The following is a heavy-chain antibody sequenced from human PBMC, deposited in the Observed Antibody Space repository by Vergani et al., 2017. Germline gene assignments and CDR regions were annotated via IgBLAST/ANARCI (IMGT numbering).Heavy chain of an antibody. J-gene: IGHJ6*01. CDR1: GYTFPDHY. CDR2: VDPEDGEK. D-gene: IGHD4-17*01. CDR3: ATPQTVTKGGMGF. V-gene: IGHV1-69-2*01. Sequence: EVPLVQSGAEVKKPGATMKISCKVSGYTFPDHYMHWVKQAPGKGLEWMGLVDPEDGEKIYAEKFKGRVTIAADTSTDTAHLELSSLRSEDRAVYYCATPQTVTKGGMGFWGQGTTVIVSS.